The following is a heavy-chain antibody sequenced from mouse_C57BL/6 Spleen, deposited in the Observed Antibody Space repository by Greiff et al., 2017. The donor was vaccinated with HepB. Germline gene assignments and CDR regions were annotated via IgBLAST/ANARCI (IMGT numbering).Heavy chain of an antibody. CDR2: FHPYNDDT. J-gene: IGHJ3*01. D-gene: IGHD2-4*01. Sequence: VKLVESGAELVKPGASVKMSCKASGYTFTTYPIEWMKQNHGKSLEWIGNFHPYNDDTKYNEKFKGKATLTVEKSSSTVYLELSRLTSDDSAVYYCARVYYDYDRVFAYWGQGTLVTVSA. CDR1: GYTFTTYP. V-gene: IGHV1-47*01. CDR3: ARVYYDYDRVFAY.